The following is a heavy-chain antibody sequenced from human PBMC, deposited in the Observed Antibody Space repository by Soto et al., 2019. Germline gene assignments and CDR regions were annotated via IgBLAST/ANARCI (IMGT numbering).Heavy chain of an antibody. CDR2: ISYDGSKK. J-gene: IGHJ6*02. D-gene: IGHD6-6*01. Sequence: QVQLVESGGGVVQPGRYLRLSCAASGFPFISYAMHWVRQAPVKGLEWVAVISYDGSKKYYADYVNGRFTISGENSKNTLYRQMNSMGADDTAVYYWSRRHSSSSSYYYYGMGVRVQGTTVTVS. CDR3: SRRHSSSSSYYYYGMGV. V-gene: IGHV3-30-3*01. CDR1: GFPFISYA.